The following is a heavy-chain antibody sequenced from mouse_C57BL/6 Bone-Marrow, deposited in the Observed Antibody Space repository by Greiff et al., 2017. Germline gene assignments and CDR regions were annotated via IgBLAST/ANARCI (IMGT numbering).Heavy chain of an antibody. V-gene: IGHV1-9*01. CDR3: AKPFYYAWFAY. CDR2: ILPGSGST. Sequence: QVQLKESGAELMKPGASVKLSCKATGYTFTGYWIEWVKQRPGHGLEWIGEILPGSGSTNYNEKFKGKATFTADTSSNTAYMPLSSLTTEDSANYYGAKPFYYAWFAYWGQGTLVTVSA. CDR1: GYTFTGYW. D-gene: IGHD1-1*02. J-gene: IGHJ3*01.